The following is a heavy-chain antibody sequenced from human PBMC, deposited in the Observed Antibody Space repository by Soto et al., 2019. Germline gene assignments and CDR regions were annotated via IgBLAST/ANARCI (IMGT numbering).Heavy chain of an antibody. D-gene: IGHD3-22*01. CDR1: GYTFTRDG. CDR2: FDPEDGET. V-gene: IGHV1-24*01. CDR3: ATDNSSGYYYSYDY. J-gene: IGHJ4*02. Sequence: ASVKVSCKASGYTFTRDGISWVRQAPGKGLEWMGGFDPEDGETIYAQKFQGRVTMTEDTSTDTAYMELSSLRSEDTAVYYCATDNSSGYYYSYDYWGQGTLVTVSS.